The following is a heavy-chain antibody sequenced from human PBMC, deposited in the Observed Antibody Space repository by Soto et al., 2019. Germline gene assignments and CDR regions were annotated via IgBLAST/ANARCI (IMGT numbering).Heavy chain of an antibody. V-gene: IGHV1-2*02. CDR3: ARDRRYYDSSGYSSANYYAMDV. D-gene: IGHD3-22*01. CDR1: RYTFTAYY. CDR2: INPNSGDT. Sequence: GASVKVSCKASRYTFTAYYIHWVRQAPGQGLEWMGWINPNSGDTNYAQKFRGRVTMTRDTSLTTAYMELSRLRSDDTAMYYCARDRRYYDSSGYSSANYYAMDVWGQGTTVTVSS. J-gene: IGHJ6*02.